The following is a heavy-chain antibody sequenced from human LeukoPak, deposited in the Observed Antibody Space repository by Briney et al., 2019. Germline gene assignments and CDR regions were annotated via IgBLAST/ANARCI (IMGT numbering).Heavy chain of an antibody. Sequence: GGSLRLSCAASGFIFSSYSMNWVRQAPGKGLEWVSSISSSTIYLYYADSVKGRFTISRDNAKNSLYLQMNSLRVEDTAVYYCARGKSGSYGTKGYWGQGTLVTVSS. CDR2: ISSSTIYL. D-gene: IGHD1-26*01. CDR3: ARGKSGSYGTKGY. J-gene: IGHJ4*02. CDR1: GFIFSSYS. V-gene: IGHV3-21*01.